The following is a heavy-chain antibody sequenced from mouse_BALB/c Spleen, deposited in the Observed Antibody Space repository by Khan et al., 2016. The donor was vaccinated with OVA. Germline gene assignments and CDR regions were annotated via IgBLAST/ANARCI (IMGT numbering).Heavy chain of an antibody. D-gene: IGHD1-1*01. V-gene: IGHV3-2*02. J-gene: IGHJ2*01. CDR2: ISYSGFT. CDR1: GYSITSGYA. Sequence: EVELVESGPGLVKPSQSLSLTCIVTGYSITSGYAWNWIRQFPGNKLEWMGYISYSGFTSYTPSLKSRISITRDTSKNQFFLQLNSVTTEDTATYYCARGNYYGYYFDYWGQGTTLTVSS. CDR3: ARGNYYGYYFDY.